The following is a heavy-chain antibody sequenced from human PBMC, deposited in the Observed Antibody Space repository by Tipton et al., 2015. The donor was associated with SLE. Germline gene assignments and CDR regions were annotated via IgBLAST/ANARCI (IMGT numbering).Heavy chain of an antibody. CDR2: IYYSGST. CDR1: GGSISSGGYY. D-gene: IGHD4-17*01. J-gene: IGHJ6*03. V-gene: IGHV4-61*08. CDR3: ARTTHYYYYMDV. Sequence: TLSLTCTVSGGSISSGGYYWSWIRQPPGKGLEWIGYIYYSGSTNYNPSLKSRVTISVDTSKNQFSLKLSSVTAADTAVYYCARTTHYYYYMDVWGKGTTVTVSS.